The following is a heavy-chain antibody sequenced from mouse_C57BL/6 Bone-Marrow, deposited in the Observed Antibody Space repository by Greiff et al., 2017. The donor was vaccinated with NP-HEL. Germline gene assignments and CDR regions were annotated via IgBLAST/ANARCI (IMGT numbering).Heavy chain of an antibody. CDR2: ISSGSSTI. CDR1: GFTFSDYG. J-gene: IGHJ3*01. CDR3: ARPPPFAY. Sequence: EVKVVESGGGLVKPGGSLKLSCAASGFTFSDYGMHWVRQAPEKGLEWVAYISSGSSTIYYADTVKGRFTISRDNAKNTLFLQMTSLRSEDTAMYYCARPPPFAYWGQGTLVTVSA. V-gene: IGHV5-17*01.